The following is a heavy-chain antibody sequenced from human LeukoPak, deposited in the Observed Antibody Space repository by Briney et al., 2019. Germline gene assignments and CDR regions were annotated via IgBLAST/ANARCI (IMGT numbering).Heavy chain of an antibody. CDR1: GGSISSGGYY. CDR3: ANDYGDSGAFDI. CDR2: IYYSGST. Sequence: PSETLSLTCTVSGGSISSGGYYWSWIRQHPGDGLEWIGYIYYSGSTYYNPSLKSRVTISVDTSKNQFSLKLSSVTAADTAVYYCANDYGDSGAFDIWGQGTMVTVSS. J-gene: IGHJ3*02. D-gene: IGHD4-17*01. V-gene: IGHV4-31*02.